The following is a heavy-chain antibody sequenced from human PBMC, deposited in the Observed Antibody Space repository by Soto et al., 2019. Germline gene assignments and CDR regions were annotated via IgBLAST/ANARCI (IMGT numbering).Heavy chain of an antibody. CDR3: ARGTRTFDI. Sequence: PVNRYRRAAGYRFTSYDINRVRQATGQGLEWMGWMNHNSGNTGFGQKFQGRVTMTRNTSISAAYMELSSLKSEDTAVYYCARGTRTFDIWGHGTMVTVSS. CDR1: GYRFTSYD. V-gene: IGHV1-8*01. J-gene: IGHJ3*02. CDR2: MNHNSGNT.